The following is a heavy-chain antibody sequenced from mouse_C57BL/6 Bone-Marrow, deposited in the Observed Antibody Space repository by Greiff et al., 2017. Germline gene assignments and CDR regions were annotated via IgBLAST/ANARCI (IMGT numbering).Heavy chain of an antibody. CDR2: INPSSGYP. V-gene: IGHV1-7*01. CDR1: GYTFTSYW. J-gene: IGHJ1*03. D-gene: IGHD2-5*01. CDR3: AGSYYSNYVYWYFDV. Sequence: QVQLQQSGAELAKPGASVKLSCKASGYTFTSYWMHWVKQRPGQGLEWIGYINPSSGYPKYNQKFKDKATLPADKSSSTAYMQLSSLTYDDSAVYYCAGSYYSNYVYWYFDVWGTGTTVTVSS.